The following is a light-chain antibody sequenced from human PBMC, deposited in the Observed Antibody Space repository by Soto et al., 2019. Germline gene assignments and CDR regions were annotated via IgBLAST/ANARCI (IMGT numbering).Light chain of an antibody. J-gene: IGKJ1*01. CDR1: QSVSSY. CDR3: QQSYIAPWT. Sequence: EIVMTQSPSTLSVSPGERATLSCRASQSVSSYLAWYQQKPGQAPRLLIYGASSRATGIPDRFSGSGSGTDFTLTISSLLPEDFATYYCQQSYIAPWTFGQGTKVDI. V-gene: IGKV3D-15*01. CDR2: GAS.